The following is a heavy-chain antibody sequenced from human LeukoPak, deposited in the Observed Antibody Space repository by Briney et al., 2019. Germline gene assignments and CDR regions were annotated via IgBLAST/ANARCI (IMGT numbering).Heavy chain of an antibody. CDR2: ISHDGSNI. CDR3: AKAVDSGGWLYERGADH. Sequence: PGGSLRLSCAASGFTFSSYGMHWVRQAPGKGLEWVAVISHDGSNIYYGDSVKGRFSISRDNSKNTLYLQMTSLRVEDTAVYYCAKAVDSGGWLYERGADHWGQGILVTVSS. CDR1: GFTFSSYG. J-gene: IGHJ4*02. D-gene: IGHD6-19*01. V-gene: IGHV3-30*18.